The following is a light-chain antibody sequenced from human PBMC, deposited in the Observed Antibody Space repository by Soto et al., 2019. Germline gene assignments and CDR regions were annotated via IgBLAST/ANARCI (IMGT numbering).Light chain of an antibody. CDR1: QSISTN. CDR3: KQYYTWPPRLT. J-gene: IGKJ5*01. CDR2: AVS. Sequence: EIVMTQSPGTLSVSPGESATLSCRDSQSISTNLAWYQQRPGQAPRLLMSAVSTRATGVPARFSGSGSGTECTLTTISLQSEEFAFYSSKQYYTWPPRLTFGQGTRLEI. V-gene: IGKV3-15*01.